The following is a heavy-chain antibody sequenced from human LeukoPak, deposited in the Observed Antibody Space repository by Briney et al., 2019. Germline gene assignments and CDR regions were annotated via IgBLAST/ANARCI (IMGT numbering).Heavy chain of an antibody. V-gene: IGHV3-23*01. J-gene: IGHJ5*02. CDR1: GFTFSIYA. D-gene: IGHD6-13*01. CDR2: ISTSGGST. Sequence: PGGSLRLSCAASGFTFSIYAMSWVRQAPGKGLEWISAISTSGGSTYYADSVKGRFTISRENSKGTLYLQMDSLRAEDTAVYYCAKDGYSSSWYEYNWFDPWGQGTLVTVSS. CDR3: AKDGYSSSWYEYNWFDP.